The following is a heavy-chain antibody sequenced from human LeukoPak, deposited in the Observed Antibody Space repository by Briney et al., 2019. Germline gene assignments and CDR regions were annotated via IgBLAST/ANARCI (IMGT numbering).Heavy chain of an antibody. CDR3: ARYRDGYNDPLLDY. J-gene: IGHJ4*02. CDR1: GYTFTGYY. V-gene: IGHV1-2*02. D-gene: IGHD5-12*01. Sequence: ASVKVSCKASGYTFTGYYMHWVRQAPGQGLEWMGWINPNSGGTNYAQKFQGRVTMTRDTSTSTVYMELSSLRSEDTAVYYCARYRDGYNDPLLDYWGQGTLVTVSS. CDR2: INPNSGGT.